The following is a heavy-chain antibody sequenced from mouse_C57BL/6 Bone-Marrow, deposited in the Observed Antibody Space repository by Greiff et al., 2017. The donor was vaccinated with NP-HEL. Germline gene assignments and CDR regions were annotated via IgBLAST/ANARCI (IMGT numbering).Heavy chain of an antibody. D-gene: IGHD2-4*01. J-gene: IGHJ4*01. V-gene: IGHV1-81*01. CDR3: ARLGIYYDYDDAMDY. Sequence: VKLQQSGAELARPGASVKLSCKASGYTFTSYGISWVKQRTGQGLEWIGEIYPRSGNTYYNEKFKGKATLTADKSSSTAYMELRSLTSEDSAVYFCARLGIYYDYDDAMDYWGQGTSVTVSS. CDR2: IYPRSGNT. CDR1: GYTFTSYG.